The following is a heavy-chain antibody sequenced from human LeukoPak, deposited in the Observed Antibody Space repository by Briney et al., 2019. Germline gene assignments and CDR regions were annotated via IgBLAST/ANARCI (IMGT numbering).Heavy chain of an antibody. Sequence: GGSLRLSCAASGFTFRIYAMSWVRQAPGKGLEWVSAISGSGGSTYYADSVKGRFTISRDNSKNTLYLQMNSLRAEDTAVYYCAKGFAGYYYYYMDVWGKGTTVTVSS. V-gene: IGHV3-23*01. CDR1: GFTFRIYA. J-gene: IGHJ6*03. CDR2: ISGSGGST. CDR3: AKGFAGYYYYYMDV.